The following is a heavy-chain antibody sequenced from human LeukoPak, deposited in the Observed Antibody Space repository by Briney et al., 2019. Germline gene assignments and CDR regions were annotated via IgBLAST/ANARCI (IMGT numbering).Heavy chain of an antibody. Sequence: SETLSLTCNFSAVFVSRHFWSWIRQTPEKGLEWLGYVFSSGSTNYNPSLKSRLTISLDASKHQFSLTLKSVTAADTAVYYCAREYDYWGLGTLVTVSS. CDR1: AVFVSRHF. CDR2: VFSSGST. V-gene: IGHV4-59*02. CDR3: AREYDY. J-gene: IGHJ4*01.